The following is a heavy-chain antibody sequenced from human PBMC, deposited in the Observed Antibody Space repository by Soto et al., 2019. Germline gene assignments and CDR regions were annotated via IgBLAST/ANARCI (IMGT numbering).Heavy chain of an antibody. CDR3: AHRILRTVFGLVTTTAIYFDF. D-gene: IGHD3-3*01. CDR1: GFSLTTSGVG. CDR2: IYWDDDK. J-gene: IGHJ4*02. Sequence: QITLNESGPTVVKPAETLTLTCTFSGFSLTTSGVGVGWIRQSPGKAPEWLALIYWDDDKLYSAFIKSSLTITKDTSKNQVVLTMASVDPADTATYYCAHRILRTVFGLVTTTAIYFDFWGQGTPVVVSS. V-gene: IGHV2-5*02.